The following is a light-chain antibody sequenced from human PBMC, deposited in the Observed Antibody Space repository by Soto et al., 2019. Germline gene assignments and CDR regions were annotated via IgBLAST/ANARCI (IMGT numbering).Light chain of an antibody. V-gene: IGLV1-40*01. CDR3: SSYRSSSTLLYV. J-gene: IGLJ1*01. CDR1: SSNIGSGYD. Sequence: QSVLTQPPSVSGAPGQRVTISCTGSSSNIGSGYDVHWYQQLPGTAPKLLIYGNNNRPSGVPDRFSGSKSGTSASLAITGLQAEDEADYYCSSYRSSSTLLYVFGTGTKVTVL. CDR2: GNN.